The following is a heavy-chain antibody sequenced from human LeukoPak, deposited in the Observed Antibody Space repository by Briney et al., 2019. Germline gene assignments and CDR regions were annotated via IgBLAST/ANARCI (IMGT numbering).Heavy chain of an antibody. CDR3: AREGGLSRYQVLSHGSFDY. J-gene: IGHJ4*02. Sequence: SVEVSRKSSAGTFSSYANTLMRQAPAQGLEWVGGIIPIFSTANYAQKVQGRVTSTADESTSTAYMELSSLRSEDTAVYYCAREGGLSRYQVLSHGSFDYWGRGTLVTVSS. CDR1: AGTFSSYA. CDR2: IIPIFSTA. V-gene: IGHV1-69*13. D-gene: IGHD2-2*01.